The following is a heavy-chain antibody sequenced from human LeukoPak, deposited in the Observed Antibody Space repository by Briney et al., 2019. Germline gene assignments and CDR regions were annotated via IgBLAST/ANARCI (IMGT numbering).Heavy chain of an antibody. Sequence: ASVKVSCKASGYTFTSYAMHWERQAPGQRLEWMGWINAGNGNTKYSQKFQGRVTITRDTSASTAYMELSSLRSEDTAVYYCARSSSSWINYFDYWGQGTLVTVFS. V-gene: IGHV1-3*01. CDR1: GYTFTSYA. CDR3: ARSSSSWINYFDY. CDR2: INAGNGNT. D-gene: IGHD6-13*01. J-gene: IGHJ4*02.